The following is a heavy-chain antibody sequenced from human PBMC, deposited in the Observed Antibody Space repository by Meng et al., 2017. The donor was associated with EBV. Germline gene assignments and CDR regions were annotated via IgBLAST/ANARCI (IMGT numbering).Heavy chain of an antibody. Sequence: QPQESGPGLGKPSETLSLTCTVSGGSISSSSYYWGWIRQPPGKGLEWIGSIYYSGSTYYNPSLKSRVTISVDTSKNQFSLKLSSVTAADTAVYYCASQLAAAGSGVDYWGQGTLVTVSS. CDR3: ASQLAAAGSGVDY. V-gene: IGHV4-39*07. J-gene: IGHJ4*02. CDR1: GGSISSSSYY. CDR2: IYYSGST. D-gene: IGHD6-13*01.